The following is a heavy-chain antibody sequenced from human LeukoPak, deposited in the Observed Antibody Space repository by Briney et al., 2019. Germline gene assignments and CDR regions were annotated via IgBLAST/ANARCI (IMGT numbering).Heavy chain of an antibody. CDR3: ARGPSGYHNT. Sequence: SETLSLTCTVSGGSISSYYWSWIRQPPGKGLEWIGYIYYSGSTNYDPSLKSRVTISVDTSKNQFSLKLSSVTAADTAVYYCARGPSGYHNTGGQGTLVTVSS. CDR1: GGSISSYY. J-gene: IGHJ4*02. D-gene: IGHD5-12*01. V-gene: IGHV4-59*01. CDR2: IYYSGST.